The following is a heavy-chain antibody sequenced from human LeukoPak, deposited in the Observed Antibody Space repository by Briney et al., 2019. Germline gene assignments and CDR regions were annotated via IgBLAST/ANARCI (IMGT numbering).Heavy chain of an antibody. CDR1: GFTFSSYG. Sequence: GGSLRLSCAASGFTFSSYGMHWVRQAPGKGLEWVAVISYDGSNKYYADSVKGRFTISRDNSKNTLYLQMNSLRAEDTAVYYCAKDDGLYYDFWSGLIDYWGQGTLVTVSS. V-gene: IGHV3-30*18. J-gene: IGHJ4*02. CDR2: ISYDGSNK. D-gene: IGHD3-3*01. CDR3: AKDDGLYYDFWSGLIDY.